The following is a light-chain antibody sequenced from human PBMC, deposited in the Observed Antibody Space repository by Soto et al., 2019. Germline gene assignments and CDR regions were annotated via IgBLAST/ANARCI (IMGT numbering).Light chain of an antibody. CDR2: AAS. J-gene: IGKJ4*01. V-gene: IGKV1-9*01. Sequence: DIQLTQSPSFLSASVRDRVTITCRASQGIKNYLAWYQQKPGIAPKLLIYAASTLQSGVPSRFSGSGSGTEFSLTISSLQPEDFATYYCQQLNSYPLTVGGGTKVDIK. CDR1: QGIKNY. CDR3: QQLNSYPLT.